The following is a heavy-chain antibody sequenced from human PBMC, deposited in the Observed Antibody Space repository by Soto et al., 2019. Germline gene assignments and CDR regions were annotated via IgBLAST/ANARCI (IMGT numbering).Heavy chain of an antibody. J-gene: IGHJ4*02. D-gene: IGHD5-12*01. CDR1: GFTFSTCS. CDR3: ARDNGYDAATLDY. V-gene: IGHV3-21*02. CDR2: ISSSSRNI. Sequence: EVQLVESGGGLVKPGGSLRLSCAASGFTFSTCSMNWVRQAPGRGLEWVSSISSSSRNICYADSVKGRFTISRDNAKNSLYLQMNSLTAEDTAVYYCARDNGYDAATLDYWGQGTLVTVSS.